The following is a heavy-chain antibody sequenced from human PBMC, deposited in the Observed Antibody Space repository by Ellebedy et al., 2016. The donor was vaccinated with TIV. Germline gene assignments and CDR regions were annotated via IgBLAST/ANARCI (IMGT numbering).Heavy chain of an antibody. D-gene: IGHD2-15*01. CDR2: IYSDDKSIHRP. Sequence: MPSETLSLTCTVSGGSLGISYWGWIRQPAGQGLEWIGRIYSDDKSIHRPSYNPSLKSRVTMSVDTSKNQFSLKLSSVTAADTAVYYCARDRGYCSGGSCPEYYYYYYGMDVWGQGTTVTVSS. CDR1: GGSLGISY. CDR3: ARDRGYCSGGSCPEYYYYYYGMDV. J-gene: IGHJ6*02. V-gene: IGHV4-4*07.